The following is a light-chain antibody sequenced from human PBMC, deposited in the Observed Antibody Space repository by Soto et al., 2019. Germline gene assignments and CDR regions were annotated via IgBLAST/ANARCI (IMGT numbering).Light chain of an antibody. CDR3: QSYDSSRSGGV. Sequence: QSVLTQPPSVSGAPGQRVTISCTGSRSNIGAGYDVHWYQQLPGTAPKLLIYGNSTRPSGVPDRFSGSKSGTSASLAITGLQAEEEADYYCQSYDSSRSGGVFGGGTKLTVL. J-gene: IGLJ3*02. CDR2: GNS. V-gene: IGLV1-40*01. CDR1: RSNIGAGYD.